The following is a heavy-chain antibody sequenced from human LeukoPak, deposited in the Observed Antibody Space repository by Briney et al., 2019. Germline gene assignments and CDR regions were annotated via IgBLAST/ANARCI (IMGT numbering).Heavy chain of an antibody. Sequence: SQTLSLTCTVSGGSISSGGYYWSWIRQPPAKGLEWIGYIYHSGSTYYNPSLKSRVTMSVDTSKNQSSLKLSSVTAADTAVYYCARDGPTVTRDYYCYYMDVWGKGTTVTVSS. CDR2: IYHSGST. CDR1: GGSISSGGYY. CDR3: ARDGPTVTRDYYCYYMDV. D-gene: IGHD4-17*01. V-gene: IGHV4-30-2*01. J-gene: IGHJ6*03.